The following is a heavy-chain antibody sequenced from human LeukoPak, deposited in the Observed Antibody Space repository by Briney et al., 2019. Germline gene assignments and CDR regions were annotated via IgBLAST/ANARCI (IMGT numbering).Heavy chain of an antibody. V-gene: IGHV3-21*01. CDR1: GFTFSSYS. CDR3: ARTSPLFSWTTVAEGDY. Sequence: PGGSLRLSCAASGFTFSSYSMNWVRQAPGKGLEWVSSISSSSSYIYYADSVKGRFTISRDNAKNSLYLQMNSLRAEDTAVYYCARTSPLFSWTTVAEGDYWGQGTLVTVSS. CDR2: ISSSSSYI. J-gene: IGHJ4*02. D-gene: IGHD4-23*01.